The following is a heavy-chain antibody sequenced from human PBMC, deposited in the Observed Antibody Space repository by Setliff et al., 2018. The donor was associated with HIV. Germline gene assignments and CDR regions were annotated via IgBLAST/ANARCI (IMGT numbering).Heavy chain of an antibody. CDR2: IYYSGST. J-gene: IGHJ4*02. CDR3: ARESVGYYDTSGFFN. D-gene: IGHD3-22*01. CDR1: GGSISRYH. V-gene: IGHV4-59*01. Sequence: PSETLSLTCTVSGGSISRYHWSWIRQPPGKGLEWIGYIYYSGSTKYNPSLKSRVTISVDTSKKQFSLRLSSVTAADTAVYFCARESVGYYDTSGFFNWGQGTLVTVSS.